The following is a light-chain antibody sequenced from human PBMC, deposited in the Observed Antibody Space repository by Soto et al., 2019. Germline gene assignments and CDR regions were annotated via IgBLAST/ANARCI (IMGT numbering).Light chain of an antibody. V-gene: IGKV3-20*01. J-gene: IGKJ1*01. CDR3: QQCGGSPT. CDR2: GAS. CDR1: QTISSTV. Sequence: EIVLTQSPGILSLSPGERASLSCRASQTISSTVLAWYQQKPGQAPRRLIYGASSRTTGIPDRFSGSGSGTDFTLTISRLEPEDFAMYYCQQCGGSPTFGQGTKVDIK.